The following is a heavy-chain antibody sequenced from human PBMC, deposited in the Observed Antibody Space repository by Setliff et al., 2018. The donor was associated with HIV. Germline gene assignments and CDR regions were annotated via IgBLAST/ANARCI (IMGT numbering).Heavy chain of an antibody. V-gene: IGHV3-48*01. Sequence: GGSLRLSCAASGFTFSSYTMNWVRQAPGKGLEWIAHIHKSGSPIFCADSVKGRFTISRDNSKNTLYLQMNSLRAEDTAVYYCARLGSEWELLSIPIYPWGQGTMVTVSS. D-gene: IGHD1-26*01. CDR2: IHKSGSPI. CDR3: ARLGSEWELLSIPIYP. CDR1: GFTFSSYT. J-gene: IGHJ3*01.